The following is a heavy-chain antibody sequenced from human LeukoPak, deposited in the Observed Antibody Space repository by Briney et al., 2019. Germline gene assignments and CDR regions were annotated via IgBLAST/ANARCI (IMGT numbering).Heavy chain of an antibody. V-gene: IGHV4-61*02. CDR2: MYTRRST. CDR1: GGSINSGTYY. CDR3: ARGEKGSSSGSINY. Sequence: SETLSLTCTVSGGSINSGTYYWSWIRQPAGKGLEWIGRMYTRRSTNYNPSLEGRVTISVDTSKNQFSLKLSSVTAADTAVYYCARGEKGSSSGSINYWGQGTLVT. J-gene: IGHJ4*02. D-gene: IGHD6-6*01.